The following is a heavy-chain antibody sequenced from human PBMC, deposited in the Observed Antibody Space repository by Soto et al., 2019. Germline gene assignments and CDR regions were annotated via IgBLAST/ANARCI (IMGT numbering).Heavy chain of an antibody. CDR1: GGSISSYY. CDR3: ARDNYFDY. V-gene: IGHV4-59*01. CDR2: IHYSGST. Sequence: QVQLQESGPGLVKPSETLSLTCTVSGGSISSYYWSWIRQPPGKGLEWIGNIHYSGSTSYNPSLKSRVTISVDTSKNHFSLKLSSVTAADTAVYYCARDNYFDYWGQGTLVTVSS. J-gene: IGHJ4*02.